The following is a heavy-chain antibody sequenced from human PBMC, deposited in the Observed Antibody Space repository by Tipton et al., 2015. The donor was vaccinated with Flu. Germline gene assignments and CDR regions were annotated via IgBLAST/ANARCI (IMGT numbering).Heavy chain of an antibody. D-gene: IGHD3-22*01. CDR2: TYPGDSET. V-gene: IGHV5-51*01. Sequence: MQLVQSGAEVKKPGESLKISCKASGYNFSTYWIGWVRQMPGKGLQWMGITYPGDSETRYSPSFEGQVTISADKSLSTAHLQWGGLKASDTAMYFCARRRYYDISGYFSLDYWGQGTLVTVSS. CDR1: GYNFSTYW. CDR3: ARRRYYDISGYFSLDY. J-gene: IGHJ4*02.